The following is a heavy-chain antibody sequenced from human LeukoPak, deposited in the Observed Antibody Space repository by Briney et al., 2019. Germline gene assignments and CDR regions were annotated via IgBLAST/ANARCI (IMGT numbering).Heavy chain of an antibody. CDR3: ARVGQGEWFFDL. J-gene: IGHJ2*01. V-gene: IGHV3-74*01. CDR2: IKTDGSTI. CDR1: GFIFSNYW. Sequence: PGGSLXLSCAASGFIFSNYWMHWVRQAPGKGRVWVSRIKTDGSTITYADSVKGRFTISRDNAMNTLYLQMNSLGAEDTAVYYCARVGQGEWFFDLWGRGTLVTVSS. D-gene: IGHD1-26*01.